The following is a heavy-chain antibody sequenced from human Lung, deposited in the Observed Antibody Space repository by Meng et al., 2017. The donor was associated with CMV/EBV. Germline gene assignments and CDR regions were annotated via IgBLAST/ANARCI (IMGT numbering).Heavy chain of an antibody. D-gene: IGHD1-26*01. CDR2: FYHTGST. V-gene: IGHV4-38-2*02. CDR3: ARGWGAALEY. CDR1: GYSISSGNY. J-gene: IGHJ4*02. Sequence: SXTXSLXCTVSGYSISSGNYWGWIRQPPGKGLEWIGSFYHTGSTSYNPSLKSRVTISLDTSKNQFSLKLTSVTAADTAVYYCARGWGAALEYWGQGTLVTVAS.